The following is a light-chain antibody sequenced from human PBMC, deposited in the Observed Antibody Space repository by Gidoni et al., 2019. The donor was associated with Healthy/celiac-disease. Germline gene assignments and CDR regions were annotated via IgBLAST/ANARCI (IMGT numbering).Light chain of an antibody. CDR3: QPSYSPSWT. J-gene: IGKJ1*01. CDR2: WAS. V-gene: IGKV4-1*01. Sequence: DIVMTQSPDSRAVSLGERSTSNCKSSQRVLYSSNNEHYLAWYHQKPGQPPKLLISWASTRDSGVPDRFSCRGSGTDFTLPLSSLQAEDVAVYYCQPSYSPSWTFGPGTKVEIK. CDR1: QRVLYSSNNEHY.